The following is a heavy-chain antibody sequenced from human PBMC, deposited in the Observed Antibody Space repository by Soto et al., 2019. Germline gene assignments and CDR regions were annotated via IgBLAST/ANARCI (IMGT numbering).Heavy chain of an antibody. V-gene: IGHV3-7*01. CDR1: GFTFSNYW. J-gene: IGHJ4*02. D-gene: IGHD3-3*01. CDR3: ARVSGV. Sequence: EVQLVESGGGVVQPGGSLRLSCAASGFTFSNYWMMWVRQAPGKGPEWVANIKPDGSDKYYVDSVKGRFTISRDNAKNSLFLQMNSLRAEDTAVYYCARVSGVWGQGTLVTVSS. CDR2: IKPDGSDK.